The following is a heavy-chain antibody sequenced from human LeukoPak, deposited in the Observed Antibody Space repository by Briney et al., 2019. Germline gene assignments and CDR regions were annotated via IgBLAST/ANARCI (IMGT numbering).Heavy chain of an antibody. J-gene: IGHJ4*02. V-gene: IGHV1-69*04. CDR2: IIPILGIA. Sequence: GASVKVSCKASGGTFSSYAISWVRQAPGQGLEWMGRIIPILGIANYAQKFQGRVTITADKSTSTAYMELSSLRSEDTAVYYCGSPNYYDSSGYDDWGQGTLVTVSS. D-gene: IGHD3-22*01. CDR1: GGTFSSYA. CDR3: GSPNYYDSSGYDD.